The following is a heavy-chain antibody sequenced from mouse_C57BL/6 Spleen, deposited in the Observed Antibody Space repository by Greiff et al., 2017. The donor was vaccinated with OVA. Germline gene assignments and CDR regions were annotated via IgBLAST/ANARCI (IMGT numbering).Heavy chain of an antibody. CDR2: IYPGDGDT. CDR3: ARCSNQEGDYFDY. D-gene: IGHD2-5*01. J-gene: IGHJ2*01. CDR1: GYAFSSSW. Sequence: VQLQQSGPELVKPGASVKISCKASGYAFSSSWMNWVKQRPGKGLEWIGRIYPGDGDTNYNGKFKGKATLTADKSSSTAYMQLSSLTSEDSAVYFCARCSNQEGDYFDYWGQGTTLTVSS. V-gene: IGHV1-82*01.